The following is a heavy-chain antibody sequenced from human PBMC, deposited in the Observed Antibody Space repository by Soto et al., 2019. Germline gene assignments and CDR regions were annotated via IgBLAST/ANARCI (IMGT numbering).Heavy chain of an antibody. CDR2: INTSNDNK. Sequence: ASVKVSCKASGYTFTNYGISWVRQAPGEGLEWVGWINTSNDNKLYAQKLQGRLTLTTDTSTSTAYMDLTTLRSDDTDVYFCARDPGAASFDFWARGTLVTVSS. J-gene: IGHJ4*02. D-gene: IGHD2-15*01. CDR3: ARDPGAASFDF. CDR1: GYTFTNYG. V-gene: IGHV1-18*01.